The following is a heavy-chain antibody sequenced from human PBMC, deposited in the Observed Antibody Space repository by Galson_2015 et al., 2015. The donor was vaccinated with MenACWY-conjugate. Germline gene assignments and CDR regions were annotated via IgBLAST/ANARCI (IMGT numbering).Heavy chain of an antibody. CDR3: AKDRRGNWNGGGNFGN. Sequence: SLRLSCAASGFTFNNYAMRWVRQAPGKGLEWVSQIRESGDSTYYADSGQGRFTIARDNARSTLYLQMNSMRADDTAVYYCAKDRRGNWNGGGNFGNWGQGTLVTVSS. V-gene: IGHV3-23*01. CDR2: IRESGDST. D-gene: IGHD1-1*01. CDR1: GFTFNNYA. J-gene: IGHJ4*02.